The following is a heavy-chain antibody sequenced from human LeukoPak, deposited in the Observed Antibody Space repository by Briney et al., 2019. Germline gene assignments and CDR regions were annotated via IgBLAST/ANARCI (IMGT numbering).Heavy chain of an antibody. Sequence: PSETLSLTFTVPGGSISSYYWSWIRQPPGKGLEWIGYIYYSGSTNYNPSLKSRVTISGDTSKNQFSLRLSSVTAADTAVYYCARASYSYDINGWVPFDYWGQGTLVTVSS. CDR3: ARASYSYDINGWVPFDY. J-gene: IGHJ4*02. CDR2: IYYSGST. V-gene: IGHV4-59*08. D-gene: IGHD3-22*01. CDR1: GGSISSYY.